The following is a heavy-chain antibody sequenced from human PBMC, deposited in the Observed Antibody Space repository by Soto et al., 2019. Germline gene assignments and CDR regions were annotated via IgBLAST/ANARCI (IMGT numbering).Heavy chain of an antibody. V-gene: IGHV4-31*03. Sequence: QVQLQESGPGLVKPSQTLSLTCTVSGGSISSGGYYWSWILQHPGKGREWIGYIYYSGSTYYNPSLKSRVTISVDTSKNQFSLKLSSGTAADTAVYYCARGAYSSCFLDHIVRFHPWGQGTLVTVSS. CDR2: IYYSGST. CDR3: ARGAYSSCFLDHIVRFHP. CDR1: GGSISSGGYY. D-gene: IGHD6-19*01. J-gene: IGHJ5*02.